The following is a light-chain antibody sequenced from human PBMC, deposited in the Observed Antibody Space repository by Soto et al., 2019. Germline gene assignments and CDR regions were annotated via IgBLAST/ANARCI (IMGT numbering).Light chain of an antibody. J-gene: IGKJ1*01. CDR2: GAS. CDR3: QQYDNWPLT. Sequence: EIVMMQSPAAPAVSPGDRATLSCRASQSVSSNLAWYQQKPGQAPGLLIYGASTRATGIPARFSGSGSGTEFTLSISSLQSEDFAVYYCQQYDNWPLTFGQGTKVDIK. V-gene: IGKV3-15*01. CDR1: QSVSSN.